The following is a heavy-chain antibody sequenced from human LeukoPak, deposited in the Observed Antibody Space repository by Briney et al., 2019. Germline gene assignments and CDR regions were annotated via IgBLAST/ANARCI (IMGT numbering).Heavy chain of an antibody. Sequence: ASVEVSCKASGYTFTSYAISWVRQAPGQGLEWMGWISGYNGNTKYAQKVQGRVTMTTDTSTSTAYMELRSLRSDDTAVYYCARGYSYGSDYYYGMDVWGQGTTVTVSS. CDR1: GYTFTSYA. CDR3: ARGYSYGSDYYYGMDV. J-gene: IGHJ6*02. D-gene: IGHD5-18*01. CDR2: ISGYNGNT. V-gene: IGHV1-18*01.